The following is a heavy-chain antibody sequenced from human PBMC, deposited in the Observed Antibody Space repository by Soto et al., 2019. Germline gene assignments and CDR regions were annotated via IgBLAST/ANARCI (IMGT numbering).Heavy chain of an antibody. D-gene: IGHD1-26*01. CDR1: GYTFTSYG. J-gene: IGHJ4*02. CDR2: ISAYNGNA. CDR3: ARGPEATVPYFIDY. V-gene: IGHV1-18*01. Sequence: ASVKVSCKASGYTFTSYGISWVRQAPGQGLEWMGWISAYNGNANYAQKLQGRVTMTTDTSTSTAYMELRSLRSDDTAVYYCARGPEATVPYFIDYCGQGTVLTVSA.